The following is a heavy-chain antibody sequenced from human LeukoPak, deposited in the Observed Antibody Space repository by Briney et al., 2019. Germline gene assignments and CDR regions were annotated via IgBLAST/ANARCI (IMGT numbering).Heavy chain of an antibody. V-gene: IGHV1-2*02. D-gene: IGHD5-24*01. CDR3: ARVLKWGWLQDEDPFDY. Sequence: GASVKVSCKASGYTFTGYYMHWVRQAPGQGLEWMGWINPNSGGTNYAQKFQGRVTMTRDTSISTAYMELSRLRSDDTAVYYCARVLKWGWLQDEDPFDYWGQGTLVTVSS. CDR2: INPNSGGT. J-gene: IGHJ4*02. CDR1: GYTFTGYY.